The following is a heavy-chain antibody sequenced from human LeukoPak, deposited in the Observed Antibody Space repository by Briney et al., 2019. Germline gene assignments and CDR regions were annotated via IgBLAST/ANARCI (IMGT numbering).Heavy chain of an antibody. CDR3: ARDRGWNTFDF. V-gene: IGHV3-7*01. CDR2: IKEDGSQK. CDR1: GFTFSDQW. Sequence: GGSLRLSCAPSGFTFSDQWMSWARPAPGKGLEWVANIKEDGSQKGCVESARGRFTISRDNDKNSLHLQMNSLRAEDTAVYYCARDRGWNTFDFWGQGILVTVSS. J-gene: IGHJ4*02. D-gene: IGHD1/OR15-1a*01.